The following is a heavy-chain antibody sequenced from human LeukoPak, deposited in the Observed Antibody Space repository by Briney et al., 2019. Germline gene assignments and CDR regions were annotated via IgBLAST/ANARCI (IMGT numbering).Heavy chain of an antibody. CDR1: GFTFSSYW. CDR3: VRYFGSTDY. Sequence: AGGSLRLSCAVSGFTFSSYWMHWVRQGPGKGLVWVARINSDGSTTNYADSVEGRFTISRDNAKNTLYLQMNSLRAEDTAVYYCVRYFGSTDYWGQGTLVTVSS. J-gene: IGHJ4*02. D-gene: IGHD2-2*01. CDR2: INSDGSTT. V-gene: IGHV3-74*01.